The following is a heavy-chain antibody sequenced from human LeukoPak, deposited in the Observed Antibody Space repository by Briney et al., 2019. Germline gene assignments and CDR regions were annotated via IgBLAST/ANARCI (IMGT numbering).Heavy chain of an antibody. Sequence: SETLSLTCAVYGGSFSGYYWSWIRQPPGKGLEWIGEINHSGSTNYNPSLKSRVTISVDTSKNQFSLKLSSVTAADTAVYYCARLPTSNNWYLGGYYMDVWGTGTTVTVSS. CDR3: ARLPTSNNWYLGGYYMDV. CDR1: GGSFSGYY. J-gene: IGHJ6*03. CDR2: INHSGST. D-gene: IGHD6-13*01. V-gene: IGHV4-34*01.